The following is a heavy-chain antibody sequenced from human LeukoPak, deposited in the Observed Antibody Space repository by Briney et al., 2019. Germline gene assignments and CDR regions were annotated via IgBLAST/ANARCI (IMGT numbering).Heavy chain of an antibody. CDR3: AKAGRGGAITMVRGVKGDYYYMDV. CDR2: ISGSGGSI. V-gene: IGHV3-23*01. Sequence: PGGSLRLSCAASGFTFSIYGMSWVRQAPGKGLEWVSAISGSGGSIHYKDSVKGRFTIYRDNSKNTLYLQMNSLRAEDTAVYYCAKAGRGGAITMVRGVKGDYYYMDVWGKGTTVSISS. CDR1: GFTFSIYG. J-gene: IGHJ6*03. D-gene: IGHD3-10*01.